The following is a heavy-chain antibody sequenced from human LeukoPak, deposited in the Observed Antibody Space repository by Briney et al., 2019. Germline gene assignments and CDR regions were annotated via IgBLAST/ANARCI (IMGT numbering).Heavy chain of an antibody. V-gene: IGHV3-11*06. D-gene: IGHD3-10*01. J-gene: IGHJ3*02. CDR2: INTGSTYT. CDR1: GFTFSDYY. Sequence: KPGGSLRLSCAASGFTFSDYYMTWIRQAPGKGLEWLSYINTGSTYTNYANSVKGRFTISRENAKDSMYLQMNSLTAGDTAVYYCARGREYSSRVAFDIWGQGTLVTVSS. CDR3: ARGREYSSRVAFDI.